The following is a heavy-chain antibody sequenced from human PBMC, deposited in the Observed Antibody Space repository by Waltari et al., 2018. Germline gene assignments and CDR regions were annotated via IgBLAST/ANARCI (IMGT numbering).Heavy chain of an antibody. CDR2: INPNSGGT. CDR3: ARLQIIGTADAFDI. Sequence: QVQLVQSGAEVKKPGASVKVSCKASGYTFTDYYMHWVRQAPGQGLEWMGRINPNSGGTNYAQKFQGRVTMTRDTSISTAYMELSRLRSDDTAVYYCARLQIIGTADAFDIWGQGTMVTVSS. J-gene: IGHJ3*02. CDR1: GYTFTDYY. V-gene: IGHV1-2*06. D-gene: IGHD3-10*01.